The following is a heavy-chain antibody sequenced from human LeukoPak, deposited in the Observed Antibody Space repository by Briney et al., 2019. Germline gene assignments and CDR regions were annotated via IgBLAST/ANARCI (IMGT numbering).Heavy chain of an antibody. Sequence: GGSLRLSCAASGFTFSSYGLHWVRQAPGKELEWVAGISYDGSNKYYADSVKGRFTISRDNSKNTVYLQMNSLRAEDTAVYYCARDLATLGMDVWGKGTTVTVSS. CDR3: ARDLATLGMDV. D-gene: IGHD5-12*01. J-gene: IGHJ6*04. V-gene: IGHV3-30*01. CDR1: GFTFSSYG. CDR2: ISYDGSNK.